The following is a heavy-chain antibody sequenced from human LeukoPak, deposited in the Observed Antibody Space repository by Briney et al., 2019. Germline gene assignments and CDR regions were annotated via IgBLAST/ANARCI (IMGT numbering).Heavy chain of an antibody. D-gene: IGHD3-22*01. CDR2: ISGSGGST. J-gene: IGHJ4*02. CDR3: ARETYYYDSSGYTGFDY. CDR1: GFTFSSYA. Sequence: PGGSLRLSCAASGFTFSSYAMSWVRQAPGKGLEWVSAISGSGGSTYYADSVKGRFTISRDNSKNTLYLQMNSLRAEDTAVYYCARETYYYDSSGYTGFDYWGQGTLVTVSS. V-gene: IGHV3-23*01.